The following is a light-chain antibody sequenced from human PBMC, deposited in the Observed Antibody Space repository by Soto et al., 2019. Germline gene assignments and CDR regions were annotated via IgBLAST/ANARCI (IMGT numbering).Light chain of an antibody. CDR3: QQYGRSPWT. CDR2: GAS. V-gene: IGKV3-20*01. Sequence: DIVLTQSPGTLSLSPGNRATLSCRASQSVSSGYLAWYQQKPGQAPRLLIYGASSRATGIPDRFSGSGSGTDFTLTISRLEPEDFAVYYCQQYGRSPWTFGQGTKVDIK. J-gene: IGKJ1*01. CDR1: QSVSSGY.